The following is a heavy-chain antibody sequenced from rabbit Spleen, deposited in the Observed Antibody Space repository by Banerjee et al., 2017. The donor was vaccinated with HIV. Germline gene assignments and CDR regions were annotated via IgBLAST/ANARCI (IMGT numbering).Heavy chain of an antibody. J-gene: IGHJ4*01. CDR2: VDPVFGNT. CDR1: GFDFSNYG. CDR3: ARGWGL. Sequence: QEQLVESGGGLVQPGGSLKLSCTASGFDFSNYGVSWVRQAPGKGLEWIGYVDPVFGNTYYASWKTGRFTMTKTSSTMVTPQLNSLTAADAAAYVSARGWGLWGPGTLVTVS. V-gene: IGHV1S39*01. D-gene: IGHD3-1*01.